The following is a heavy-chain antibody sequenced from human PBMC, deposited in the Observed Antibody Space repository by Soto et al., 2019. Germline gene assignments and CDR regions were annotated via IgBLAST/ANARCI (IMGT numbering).Heavy chain of an antibody. V-gene: IGHV3-21*01. CDR2: ISSSSSYI. CDR1: GFTFSSYS. J-gene: IGHJ6*02. D-gene: IGHD3-3*02. Sequence: EVQLVESGGGLVKPGGSLRLSCAASGFTFSSYSMNWVRQAPGKGLEWVSSISSSSSYIYYADSVKGRFTISRDNAKNSLYLQMNSLRAEDTAVYYCARDSIRGYGMDVWGQGTTVTVSS. CDR3: ARDSIRGYGMDV.